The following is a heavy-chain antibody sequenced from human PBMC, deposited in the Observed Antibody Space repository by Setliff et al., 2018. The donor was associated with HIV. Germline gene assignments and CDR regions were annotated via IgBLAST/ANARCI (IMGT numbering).Heavy chain of an antibody. CDR1: GYTFKSYD. CDR3: ASYGDYASRFDY. CDR2: INAGNGNR. J-gene: IGHJ4*02. V-gene: IGHV1-3*01. Sequence: GASVKVSCKTSGYTFKSYDINWVRQAPGQRPEWMARINAGNGNREYSPKFQGRVTITADTSTSTAYMELRSLRSDDTAVYYCASYGDYASRFDYWGQGTLVTVS. D-gene: IGHD4-17*01.